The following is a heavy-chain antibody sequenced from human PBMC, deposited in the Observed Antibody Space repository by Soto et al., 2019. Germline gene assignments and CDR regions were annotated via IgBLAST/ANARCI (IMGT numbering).Heavy chain of an antibody. V-gene: IGHV4-34*01. CDR3: ARRMATIPFPYYYYYYMDV. J-gene: IGHJ6*03. D-gene: IGHD5-12*01. Sequence: PSETLSLTCAVYGGSFSGYYWSWIRQPPGKGLEWIGEINHSGSTNYNPSLKSRVTISVDTSKNQFSLKLSSVTAADTAVYYCARRMATIPFPYYYYYYMDVWGKGTTVTVSS. CDR2: INHSGST. CDR1: GGSFSGYY.